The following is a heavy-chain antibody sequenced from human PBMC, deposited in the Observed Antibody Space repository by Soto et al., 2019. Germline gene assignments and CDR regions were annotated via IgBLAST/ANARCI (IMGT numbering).Heavy chain of an antibody. CDR1: GFTFSDYY. V-gene: IGHV3-11*01. CDR2: ISSTSNTI. Sequence: QVQLVESGGGLVKPGGSLRLSCAASGFTFSDYYMSWIRQAPGKGLEWFSYISSTSNTIYYADSVKGRFTISRDNAKNSLYLQMNSLRAEHTAVYYCARELGATTPYFDYWGQGILVTVSS. CDR3: ARELGATTPYFDY. D-gene: IGHD1-26*01. J-gene: IGHJ4*02.